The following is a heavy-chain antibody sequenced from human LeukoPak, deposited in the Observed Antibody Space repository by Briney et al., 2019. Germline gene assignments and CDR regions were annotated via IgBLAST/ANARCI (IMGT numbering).Heavy chain of an antibody. D-gene: IGHD6-19*01. Sequence: ASVKVSCKASGYTFTCYYMHWVRQAPGQGLEWMGWINPNSGGTNYAQKFQGRVTMTRDTSISTAYMELSRLRSDDTAVYYCARDLVAVAGRDYWGQGTLVTVSS. J-gene: IGHJ4*02. CDR3: ARDLVAVAGRDY. CDR2: INPNSGGT. CDR1: GYTFTCYY. V-gene: IGHV1-2*02.